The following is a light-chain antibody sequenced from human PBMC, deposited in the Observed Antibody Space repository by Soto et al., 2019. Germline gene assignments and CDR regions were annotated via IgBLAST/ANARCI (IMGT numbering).Light chain of an antibody. CDR1: SSNIGAGYD. CDR3: QSYDSTLSARYV. Sequence: QSALTQPPSVSGAPGQRVTISCTGSSSNIGAGYDVHWYQQRPGTAPKLLIFGNINRPSEVPDRFSGSKSGTSASLAITGLQAEDEGDYYCQSYDSTLSARYVFGTGTKLTVL. J-gene: IGLJ1*01. V-gene: IGLV1-40*01. CDR2: GNI.